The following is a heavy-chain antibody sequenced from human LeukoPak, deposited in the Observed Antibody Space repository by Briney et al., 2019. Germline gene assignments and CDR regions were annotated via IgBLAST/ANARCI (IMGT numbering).Heavy chain of an antibody. CDR2: ISGSGGST. D-gene: IGHD2-2*01. CDR1: GFTFSSYA. CDR3: AKGAPSYCSSTSCWALKWFDP. J-gene: IGHJ5*02. Sequence: GGSLRLSCAASGFTFSSYAMSWVRQAPGKGLEWVSAISGSGGSTYYADSVKGRFTISRDNSKNTLYLQMNSLRAEDTAVYYCAKGAPSYCSSTSCWALKWFDPWGQGTLVTASS. V-gene: IGHV3-23*01.